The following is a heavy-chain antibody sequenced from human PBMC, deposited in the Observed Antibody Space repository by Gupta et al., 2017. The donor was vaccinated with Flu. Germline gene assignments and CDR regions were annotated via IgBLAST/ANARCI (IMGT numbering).Heavy chain of an antibody. CDR3: VRMFGGNSLSYFDF. Sequence: EVQLVESGGGLVQPGGSLRLSCAASGFTFSTYWMHWDRQAPGKGLVWVSRINSEGNVDNTTYADSVKGRFTISRDNARNTLFLQMNSLGVEDTAVYYCVRMFGGNSLSYFDFWGQGTLVTVSS. V-gene: IGHV3-74*01. CDR1: GFTFSTYW. D-gene: IGHD4-23*01. CDR2: INSEGNVDNT. J-gene: IGHJ4*02.